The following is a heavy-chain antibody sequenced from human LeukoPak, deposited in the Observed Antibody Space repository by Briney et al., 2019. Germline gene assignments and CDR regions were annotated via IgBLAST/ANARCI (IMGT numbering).Heavy chain of an antibody. CDR2: ISYDGSNK. V-gene: IGHV3-30-3*01. CDR3: ARDRDYRPSFFDY. Sequence: PGRSLRLSCAASGFTFSSYAMHWVRQAPGKGLEWVAVISYDGSNKYYADSVMGRFTISRDNSKNTLYLQMNSLRAEDTAVYYCARDRDYRPSFFDYWGQGTLVTVSS. J-gene: IGHJ4*02. CDR1: GFTFSSYA. D-gene: IGHD4-11*01.